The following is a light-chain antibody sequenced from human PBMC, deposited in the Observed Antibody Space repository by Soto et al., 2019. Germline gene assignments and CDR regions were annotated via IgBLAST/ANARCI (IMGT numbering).Light chain of an antibody. Sequence: DIQLTQSPSSLSASVGDRITITCRASQSISTYLNWYQQKPGEAPTLLVYDSSTLQSGVPSRFSGSGSGTEFTLTISSLQPDDFATYYCQQYNSYPWTFGQGTKADI. CDR2: DSS. CDR3: QQYNSYPWT. J-gene: IGKJ1*01. V-gene: IGKV1-5*01. CDR1: QSISTY.